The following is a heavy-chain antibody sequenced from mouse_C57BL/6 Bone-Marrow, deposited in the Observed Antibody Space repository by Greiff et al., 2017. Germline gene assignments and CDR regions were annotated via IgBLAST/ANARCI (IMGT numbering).Heavy chain of an antibody. CDR1: GYTFTDYY. D-gene: IGHD1-1*01. CDR2: IYPGSGNT. V-gene: IGHV1-76*01. CDR3: AREGNYYGSSYGVDY. Sequence: VQLQQSGAELVRPGASVKLSCKASGYTFTDYYINWVKQRPGQGLEWIARIYPGSGNTYYNEKFKGKATLTAEKSSSTAYMQLSSLTSEDSAVYFCAREGNYYGSSYGVDYWGQGTSVTVSS. J-gene: IGHJ4*01.